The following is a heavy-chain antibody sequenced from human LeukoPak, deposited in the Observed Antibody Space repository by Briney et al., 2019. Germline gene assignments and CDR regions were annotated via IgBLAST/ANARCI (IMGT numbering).Heavy chain of an antibody. D-gene: IGHD3-10*01. CDR1: GFTFDDYG. V-gene: IGHV3-20*04. CDR2: QCRNGGNK. J-gene: IGHJ4*02. Sequence: GGSLRLSCAASGFTFDDYGMTWVRQIPGKGLEWVCGQCRNGGNKGYADSVKGRFTISRDNAKSSLYVQMNSLRAEDTALYYCARAPNYGSGNYYDYWGQGTLVTVSS. CDR3: ARAPNYGSGNYYDY.